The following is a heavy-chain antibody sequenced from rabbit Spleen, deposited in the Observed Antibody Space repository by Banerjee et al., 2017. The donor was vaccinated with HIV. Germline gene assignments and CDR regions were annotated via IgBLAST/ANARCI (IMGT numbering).Heavy chain of an antibody. CDR2: IFAGSTGTT. CDR3: TRDFDF. V-gene: IGHV1S45*01. CDR1: GFSFSSGYD. J-gene: IGHJ4*01. Sequence: QEQLVESGGGLVKPGASLTLICTASGFSFSSGYDMSWVRQAPGKGLEWIGTIFAGSTGTTDYASWARGRFTVSKTSSTTVTLQMTSLSAADTATYFCTRDFDFWGPGTLVTVS.